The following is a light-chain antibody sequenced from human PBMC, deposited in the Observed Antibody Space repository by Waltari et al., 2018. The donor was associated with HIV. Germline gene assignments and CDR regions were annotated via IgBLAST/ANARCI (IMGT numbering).Light chain of an antibody. Sequence: QSVLTQPPSVSATPGQKVTISCSGSSSNIATNYVSWYQHFPGTVPKVLIYDNHKRSSGIPDRFAGSKSGTSATLDISGLQTGDEAHDYCGTWDTSLSDWIFGTGTKVTVL. CDR1: SSNIATNY. CDR3: GTWDTSLSDWI. V-gene: IGLV1-51*01. J-gene: IGLJ1*01. CDR2: DNH.